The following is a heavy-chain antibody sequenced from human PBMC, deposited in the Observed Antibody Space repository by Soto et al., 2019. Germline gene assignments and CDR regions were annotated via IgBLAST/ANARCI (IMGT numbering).Heavy chain of an antibody. V-gene: IGHV3-23*01. Sequence: GFLRLSGAASGLSFSSYAMSWVRQAPGKGLEWVSAISGSGGSTYYADSVKGRFTISRDNSKNTLYLQMNSLRAEGTAVYYCAKDLYSSGYPFDYWGQGTLVTVSS. J-gene: IGHJ4*02. CDR3: AKDLYSSGYPFDY. CDR1: GLSFSSYA. CDR2: ISGSGGST. D-gene: IGHD3-22*01.